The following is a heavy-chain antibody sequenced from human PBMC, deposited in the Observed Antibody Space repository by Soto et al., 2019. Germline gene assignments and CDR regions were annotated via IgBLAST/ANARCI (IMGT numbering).Heavy chain of an antibody. Sequence: SETLSLTCTVSGGSISSSSYYWGWIRQPPGKGLEWIGSVYYSGSTYYNPSLKSRVTISVDTSKNQFSLKLSSVTAADTAVYYCAGRRDCGGECYVTPWYFDLWGRGTMVTVSS. J-gene: IGHJ2*01. D-gene: IGHD2-21*01. CDR2: VYYSGST. CDR1: GGSISSSSYY. CDR3: AGRRDCGGECYVTPWYFDL. V-gene: IGHV4-39*01.